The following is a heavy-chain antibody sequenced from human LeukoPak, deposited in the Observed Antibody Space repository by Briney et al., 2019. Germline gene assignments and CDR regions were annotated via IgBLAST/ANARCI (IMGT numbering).Heavy chain of an antibody. Sequence: PSETLSLTCTVSGGSISSSSYYWGWIRQPPGKGLKWIGSIYYSGSTYYNPSLKSRVTISVDTSKNQFSLKLSSVTAADTAVYYCARPTRSPTNWFDPWGQGTLVTVSS. V-gene: IGHV4-39*01. D-gene: IGHD1-1*01. CDR3: ARPTRSPTNWFDP. CDR2: IYYSGST. CDR1: GGSISSSSYY. J-gene: IGHJ5*02.